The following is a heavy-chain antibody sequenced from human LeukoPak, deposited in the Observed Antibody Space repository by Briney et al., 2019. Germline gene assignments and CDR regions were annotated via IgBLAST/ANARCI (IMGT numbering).Heavy chain of an antibody. CDR3: ARHGSRGGYHNVGWFDP. Sequence: SETLSLTCTVSGGSISSYYWSWIRQPPGKGLEWIGYIYYSGSTNYNPSLKSRVTIPVDTSKNQFSLKLSSVTAADTAVYYCARHGSRGGYHNVGWFDPWGQGTLVTVSS. V-gene: IGHV4-59*08. CDR1: GGSISSYY. D-gene: IGHD5-12*01. CDR2: IYYSGST. J-gene: IGHJ5*02.